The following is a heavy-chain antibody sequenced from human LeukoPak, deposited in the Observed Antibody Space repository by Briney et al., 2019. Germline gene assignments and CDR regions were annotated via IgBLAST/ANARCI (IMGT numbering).Heavy chain of an antibody. CDR2: ISSSGSTI. Sequence: GGSLRLSCAASGFTFSDYYMSWIRQAPGKWLECVSYISSSGSTIYYADSVKGRFTISRDNAKNSLYLQMNSLRAEDTAVYYCARDRELGMGGLDYWGQGTLVTVSS. J-gene: IGHJ4*02. CDR3: ARDRELGMGGLDY. CDR1: GFTFSDYY. V-gene: IGHV3-11*01. D-gene: IGHD7-27*01.